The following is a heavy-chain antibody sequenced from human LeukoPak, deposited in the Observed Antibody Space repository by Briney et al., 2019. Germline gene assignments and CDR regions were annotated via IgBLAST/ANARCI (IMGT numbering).Heavy chain of an antibody. D-gene: IGHD5-12*01. J-gene: IGHJ3*02. V-gene: IGHV1-2*02. Sequence: ASVKVSCKASGYTFIDYYIYWVRQAPGQGLEWMGWINPFSGGTKYAQKFQGRVTMTRDTSISTTYMEVSRLIFDDTAVYYCARVLDANRGYDQGIMHIWGQGTTVTVSS. CDR1: GYTFIDYY. CDR3: ARVLDANRGYDQGIMHI. CDR2: INPFSGGT.